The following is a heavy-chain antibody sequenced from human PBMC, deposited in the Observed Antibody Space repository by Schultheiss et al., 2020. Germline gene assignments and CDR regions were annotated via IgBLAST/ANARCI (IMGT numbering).Heavy chain of an antibody. V-gene: IGHV4-34*01. J-gene: IGHJ1*01. D-gene: IGHD6-13*01. Sequence: TLSLTCAVYGGSFSGYYWSWIRQPPGKGLEWIGEINHSGSTNYNPSLKSRVTISVDTSKNQFSLKLSSVTAADTAVYYCARPGIAAAGTLFGYFQHWGQGTLVTVSS. CDR1: GGSFSGYY. CDR2: INHSGST. CDR3: ARPGIAAAGTLFGYFQH.